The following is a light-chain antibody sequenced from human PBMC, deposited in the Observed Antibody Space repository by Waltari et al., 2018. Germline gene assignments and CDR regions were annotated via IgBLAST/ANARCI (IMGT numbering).Light chain of an antibody. J-gene: IGKJ4*01. CDR2: DAS. CDR3: QQRSNWPKALT. Sequence: EIVLTQSPATLSLSPGERATLSCRASQSVSSYLAWYQQKPGQAPRLLIYDASNRATGIPARFSGSGSGTDFTLTISSLEPEDVAVYYCQQRSNWPKALTFGGGTKVEIK. V-gene: IGKV3-11*01. CDR1: QSVSSY.